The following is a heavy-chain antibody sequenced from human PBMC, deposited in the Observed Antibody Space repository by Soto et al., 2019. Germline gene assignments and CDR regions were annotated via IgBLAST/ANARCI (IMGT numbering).Heavy chain of an antibody. CDR3: AREEPASRHHDY. Sequence: QVQLQQWGAGLLKPSETLSLTCAVYGGSFSDYYWSWIRQTPEKGLEWIGEVSHSGSTTYNLSLKNRVTIAIDTSKNQFSLTLNSVTAADTAMYFCAREEPASRHHDYWGQGNLVTVSS. D-gene: IGHD1-26*01. CDR2: VSHSGST. J-gene: IGHJ4*02. CDR1: GGSFSDYY. V-gene: IGHV4-34*02.